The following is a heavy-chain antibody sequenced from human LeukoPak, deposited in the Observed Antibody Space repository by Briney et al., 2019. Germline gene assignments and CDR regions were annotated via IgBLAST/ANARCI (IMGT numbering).Heavy chain of an antibody. D-gene: IGHD6-13*01. CDR3: ARGRGYSSSWYGDY. CDR2: IYYSGST. J-gene: IGHJ4*02. CDR1: GGSISSYY. Sequence: SETLSLTCTVSGGSISSYYWSWIRQPPGKGLEWIGYIYYSGSTNYNPSLKSRVTISVDTSKNQFSLKLSSVTAADTAVYYCARGRGYSSSWYGDYWGQGTLVTVSS. V-gene: IGHV4-59*12.